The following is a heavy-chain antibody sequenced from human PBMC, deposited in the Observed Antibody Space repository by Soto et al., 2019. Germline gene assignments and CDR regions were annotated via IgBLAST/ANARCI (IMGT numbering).Heavy chain of an antibody. CDR2: IIPILGIA. CDR3: AGEIRSGYCRGGSCYSHFDY. CDR1: GGTFSSYT. D-gene: IGHD2-15*01. V-gene: IGHV1-69*08. Sequence: QVQLVQSGAEVKKPGSSVKVSCKASGGTFSSYTISWVRQAPGQGLEWMGRIIPILGIANYAQKFLGRVKITADKSTSTAYMELSSLRSEDTAVYYCAGEIRSGYCRGGSCYSHFDYWGQGTLVTVSS. J-gene: IGHJ4*02.